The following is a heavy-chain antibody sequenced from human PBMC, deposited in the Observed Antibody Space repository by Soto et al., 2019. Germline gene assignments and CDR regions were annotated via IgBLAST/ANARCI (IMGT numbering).Heavy chain of an antibody. D-gene: IGHD2-21*02. Sequence: ASVKVSCKFSGYTLTELSMHWVRQAPGQGLEWMGGFDPEDGETIYAQKFQGRVTITRDTSASTAYMELSSLRSEDTAVYYCARSIVVVTALDYWGQGTLVTVSS. J-gene: IGHJ4*02. CDR1: GYTLTELS. CDR2: FDPEDGET. V-gene: IGHV1-24*01. CDR3: ARSIVVVTALDY.